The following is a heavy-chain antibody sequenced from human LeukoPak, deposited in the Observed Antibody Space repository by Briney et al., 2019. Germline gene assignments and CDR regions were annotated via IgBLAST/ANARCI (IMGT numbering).Heavy chain of an antibody. Sequence: SETLSLTCTVSGASISSYFWSWVRQPPGKGLEWLGYIYHNGGPYYNPSLKSRVSISLDTSKNGFSLNLTSVTAGDTAIYYCPSLYGGKYYTAFDVWGQGTMATFSS. CDR1: GASISSYF. J-gene: IGHJ3*01. D-gene: IGHD2-15*01. CDR2: IYHNGGP. V-gene: IGHV4-59*08. CDR3: PSLYGGKYYTAFDV.